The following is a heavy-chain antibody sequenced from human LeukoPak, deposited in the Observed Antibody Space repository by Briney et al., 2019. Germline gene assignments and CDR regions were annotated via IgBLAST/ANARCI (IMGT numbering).Heavy chain of an antibody. Sequence: GGSLRLSCAASGFTFSSYGMHWVRQAPGKGLEWVAVISYDGSNKYYADSVKGRFTISRDNSRNTLYLQMNSLRAEDTAVYYCAKDRPRPEYYFDYWGQGTLVTVSS. CDR1: GFTFSSYG. CDR2: ISYDGSNK. V-gene: IGHV3-30*18. CDR3: AKDRPRPEYYFDY. J-gene: IGHJ4*02.